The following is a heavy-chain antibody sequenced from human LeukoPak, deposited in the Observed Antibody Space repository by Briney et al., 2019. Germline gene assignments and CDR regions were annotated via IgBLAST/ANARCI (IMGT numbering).Heavy chain of an antibody. CDR1: GGSISSGGYY. V-gene: IGHV4-30-2*01. D-gene: IGHD2-2*03. J-gene: IGHJ4*02. CDR3: ARDGYCSSTSCHHD. CDR2: IYHSGST. Sequence: SQTLSLTCTVSGGSISSGGYYWSWIRQPPGKGLEWIGYIYHSGSTYYNLSLKSRVTISVDRSKNQFSLKLSSVTAADTAVYYCARDGYCSSTSCHHDWGQGTLVTVSS.